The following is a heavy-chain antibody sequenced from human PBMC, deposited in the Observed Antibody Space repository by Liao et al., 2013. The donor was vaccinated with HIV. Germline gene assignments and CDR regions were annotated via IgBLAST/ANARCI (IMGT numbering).Heavy chain of an antibody. D-gene: IGHD3-3*01. CDR3: ARTDQYYDFWNGYENWFDP. V-gene: IGHV4-4*07. Sequence: QVQLQESGPGLVRPSETLSLSCSVSGASISGYYWSWIRQSAGKGLEWIGRIYTNGSTNYNPSLKSRVTMSVDTSKNQFSLKLSSVTAADTAVYYCARTDQYYDFWNGYENWFDPWGQGTLVTVSS. CDR1: GASISGYY. CDR2: IYTNGST. J-gene: IGHJ5*02.